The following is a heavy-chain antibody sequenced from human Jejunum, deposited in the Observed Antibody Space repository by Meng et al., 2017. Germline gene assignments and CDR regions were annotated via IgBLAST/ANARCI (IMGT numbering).Heavy chain of an antibody. J-gene: IGHJ4*02. CDR3: ARALGGGFYSYYFDS. Sequence: QVQLQQWGTGLLKPSETLSLTCTASGGSLNSGYYFWNWIRQRPGQGLEWIGSIDSSGSTHHSPSLHSRLTISVDTSKNQFSLKLSSVTAADTAVYYCARALGGGFYSYYFDSWGQGTLVTVSS. D-gene: IGHD2-15*01. CDR2: IDSSGST. V-gene: IGHV4-31*03. CDR1: GGSLNSGYYF.